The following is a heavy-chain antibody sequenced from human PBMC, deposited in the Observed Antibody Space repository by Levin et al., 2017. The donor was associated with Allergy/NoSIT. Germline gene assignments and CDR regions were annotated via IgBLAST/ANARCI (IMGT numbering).Heavy chain of an antibody. CDR2: TYYRSIFLN. CDR3: ARSLASYYYALDV. J-gene: IGHJ6*02. Sequence: SETLSLTCAISGDSVSSNSAAWNWIRQSPSRGLEWLGRTYYRSIFLNDYVISVKSRLTINPDTSKNQFSLLLNSVTPEDTGVYFCARSLASYYYALDVWGQGTAVTVSS. V-gene: IGHV6-1*01. CDR1: GDSVSSNSAA.